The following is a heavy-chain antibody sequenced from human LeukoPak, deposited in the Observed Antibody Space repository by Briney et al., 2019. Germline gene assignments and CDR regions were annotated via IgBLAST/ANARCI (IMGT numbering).Heavy chain of an antibody. J-gene: IGHJ4*02. CDR3: AKAPTPYYFDY. CDR2: MNPNSGNT. Sequence: ASVKVSCKASGYTFTSYDINWVRQATGQGLEWMGWMNPNSGNTGFAQKFQGRVTITRNTSISTAYMELNSLRAEDTAVYYCAKAPTPYYFDYWGQGTLVTVSS. V-gene: IGHV1-8*03. CDR1: GYTFTSYD.